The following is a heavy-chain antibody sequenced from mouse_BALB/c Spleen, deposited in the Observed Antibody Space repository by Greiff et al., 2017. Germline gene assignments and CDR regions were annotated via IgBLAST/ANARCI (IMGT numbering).Heavy chain of an antibody. CDR1: GFNIKDYY. D-gene: IGHD1-1*01. J-gene: IGHJ3*01. CDR2: IDPENGNT. Sequence: EVQRVESGAELVRPGALVKLSCKASGFNIKDYYMHWVKQRPEQGLEWIGWIDPENGNTIYDPKFQGKASITADTSSNTAYLQLSSLTSEDTAVYYCARRGYYGSIFAYWGQGTLVTVSA. V-gene: IGHV14-1*02. CDR3: ARRGYYGSIFAY.